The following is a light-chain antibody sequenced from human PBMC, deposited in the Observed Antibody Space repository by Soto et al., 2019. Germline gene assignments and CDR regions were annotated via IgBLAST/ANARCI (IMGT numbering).Light chain of an antibody. CDR2: GAS. CDR3: QQYGSSYPWT. CDR1: QSVSSGY. J-gene: IGKJ1*01. Sequence: EIVFTQSPGTLSLSPLESSTLSFSSCQSVSSGYFAWYQQKPGQAPRLLIYGASSRATGIPDRFSGSGSGTDFTLTIRRLEPEDFAVYYCQQYGSSYPWTFGQGTKVDIK. V-gene: IGKV3-20*01.